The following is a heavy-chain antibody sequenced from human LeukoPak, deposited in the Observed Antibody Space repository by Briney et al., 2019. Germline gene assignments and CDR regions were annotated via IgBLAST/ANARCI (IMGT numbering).Heavy chain of an antibody. J-gene: IGHJ4*02. CDR2: IYYSGST. CDR3: ARETSTPSYYDFWSGYPSSGEYFDY. V-gene: IGHV4-59*01. Sequence: KPSETLSLTCTVSGGSISSYYWSWIRQPPGKGLEWIGYIYYSGSTNYNPSLKSRVTISVDTSKNQFSLKLSSVTAADTAVYYCARETSTPSYYDFWSGYPSSGEYFDYWGQGTLVTVSS. D-gene: IGHD3-3*01. CDR1: GGSISSYY.